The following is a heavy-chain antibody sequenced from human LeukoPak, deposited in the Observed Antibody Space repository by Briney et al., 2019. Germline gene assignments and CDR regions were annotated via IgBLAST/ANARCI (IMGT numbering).Heavy chain of an antibody. Sequence: GESLKISCKGSGYSFATYWIGWVRQMPGKGLEWMGVIYPGDSDAKYGPSFQGQVIFSADRSINTAYLQWSSLEASDSAMYYCATHSKSSAFDIWGQGTMVTVSS. D-gene: IGHD5-18*01. CDR1: GYSFATYW. J-gene: IGHJ3*02. V-gene: IGHV5-51*01. CDR2: IYPGDSDA. CDR3: ATHSKSSAFDI.